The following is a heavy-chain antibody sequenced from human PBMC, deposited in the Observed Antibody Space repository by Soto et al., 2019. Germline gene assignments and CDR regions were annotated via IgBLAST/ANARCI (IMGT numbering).Heavy chain of an antibody. V-gene: IGHV1-18*01. CDR1: GYTFTSYG. J-gene: IGHJ4*02. Sequence: QVPLVQSGAEVKKPGASVKVSCQASGYTFTSYGISWLRQAPGQGLEWMGWISAYNGNTNYAQKLQGRVTMTRDTATSTGYMELRSLRSDDTAVYDCARDQWELRRPFDYWGQGTLVTVSS. CDR2: ISAYNGNT. D-gene: IGHD1-26*01. CDR3: ARDQWELRRPFDY.